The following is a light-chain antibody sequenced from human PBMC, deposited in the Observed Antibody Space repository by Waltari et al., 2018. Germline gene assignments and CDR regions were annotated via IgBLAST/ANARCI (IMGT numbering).Light chain of an antibody. CDR3: SSYTSSSTLGV. V-gene: IGLV2-14*01. CDR1: SSDVGGSNY. CDR2: EVG. J-gene: IGLJ2*01. Sequence: QSALTQPASVSGPPGQSITISCTGTSSDVGGSNYVSWYHQHPGKAPKLMIYEVGNRLSGVSNRFAGSTSGNTASLTISGLQAEDEADYYCSSYTSSSTLGVFGGGTKLTVL.